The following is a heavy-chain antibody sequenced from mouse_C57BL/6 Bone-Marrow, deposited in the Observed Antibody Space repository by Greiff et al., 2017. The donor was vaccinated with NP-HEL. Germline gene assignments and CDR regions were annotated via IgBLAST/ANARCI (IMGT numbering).Heavy chain of an antibody. D-gene: IGHD1-1*01. CDR2: INPSSGYT. CDR3: ARSCYYGWY. J-gene: IGHJ2*01. V-gene: IGHV1-4*01. CDR1: GYTFTSYT. Sequence: VQLQQSGAELARPGASVKMSCKASGYTFTSYTMHWVKQRPGQGLEWIGYINPSSGYTKYNQKFKDKAPLTADKFSSTAYMQLRSLTSEDSAVYYCARSCYYGWYWGQGTTLTVSS.